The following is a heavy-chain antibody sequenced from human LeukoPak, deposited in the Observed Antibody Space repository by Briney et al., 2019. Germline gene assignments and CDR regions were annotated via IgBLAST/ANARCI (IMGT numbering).Heavy chain of an antibody. J-gene: IGHJ4*02. V-gene: IGHV3-23*01. CDR1: GFTFSSYA. CDR2: ISAGGAGT. CDR3: ARARLWSGYYDY. Sequence: GGSLRLSCAASGFTFSSYAMSWVRQAPGKGLEWVSSISAGGAGTYYVDSVKGRFTISRDNAKNSLYLQMNSLRAEDTAVYYCARARLWSGYYDYRGQGTLVTVSS. D-gene: IGHD3-3*01.